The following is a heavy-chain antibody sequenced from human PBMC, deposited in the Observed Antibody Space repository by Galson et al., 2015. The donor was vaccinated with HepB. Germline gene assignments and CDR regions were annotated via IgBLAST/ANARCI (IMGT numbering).Heavy chain of an antibody. J-gene: IGHJ4*02. CDR3: ARDGLYGDYDVALDC. V-gene: IGHV1-69*04. Sequence: SVKVSCKASGGTFSSYTISWVRQAPGQGLEWMGRIIPILGIANYAQRFQGRVTITADKSTSTAYMELSSLRSEDTAVYYCARDGLYGDYDVALDCWGQGTLVTVSS. D-gene: IGHD4-17*01. CDR2: IIPILGIA. CDR1: GGTFSSYT.